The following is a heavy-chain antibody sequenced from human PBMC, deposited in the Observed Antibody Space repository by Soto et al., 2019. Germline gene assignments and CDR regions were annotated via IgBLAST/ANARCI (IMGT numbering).Heavy chain of an antibody. CDR3: ASYRGALYFES. Sequence: AXETLSLTCSVSGRSISSNYWSWIRQSPDKGLDWLGYVFYGGTDYNPSLGGRVSMSVETSKSQFSLKLTSVTVADTAVYYCASYRGALYFESWGPGILVTVSS. CDR1: GRSISSNY. V-gene: IGHV4-59*01. D-gene: IGHD3-16*01. CDR2: VFYGGT. J-gene: IGHJ4*02.